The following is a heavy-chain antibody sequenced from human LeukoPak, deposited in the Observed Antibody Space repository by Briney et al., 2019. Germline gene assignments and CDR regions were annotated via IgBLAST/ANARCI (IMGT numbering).Heavy chain of an antibody. CDR1: GGSFSRFY. D-gene: IGHD5-24*01. CDR3: ARGATISETGYFDF. V-gene: IGHV4-34*01. CDR2: IDHRGDT. J-gene: IGHJ4*03. Sequence: SETLSLTCAVYGGSFSRFYWSWIRQSPGKGLEWIAEIDHRGDTNYNPSVKSRVTVSVDTSKNQFSLKVRSLSAADTAVYYCARGATISETGYFDFWGQGTLATLSS.